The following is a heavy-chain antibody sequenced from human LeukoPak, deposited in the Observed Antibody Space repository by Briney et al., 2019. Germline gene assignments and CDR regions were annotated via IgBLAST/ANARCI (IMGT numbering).Heavy chain of an antibody. Sequence: GGSLSLSCAPSVLTVCPDYIRWARHAWAKGRVWVSGIYSGGSTDYADSVEGRFAISRNKCKNTLYLQMNSLRAEDAAVYCCATEKRVDGTFLDYWGQGTLVTVSS. D-gene: IGHD2-21*01. CDR2: IYSGGST. J-gene: IGHJ4*02. CDR1: VLTVCPDY. CDR3: ATEKRVDGTFLDY. V-gene: IGHV3-53*01.